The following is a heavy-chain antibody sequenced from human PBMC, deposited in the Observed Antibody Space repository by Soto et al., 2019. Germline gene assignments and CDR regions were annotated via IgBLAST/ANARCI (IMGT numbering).Heavy chain of an antibody. J-gene: IGHJ4*02. V-gene: IGHV3-23*01. CDR1: GFTFSSYA. CDR2: ISGSGGST. Sequence: EVQLLESGGGLVQPGGSLRLSCAASGFTFSSYAMTWVRQAPGKGLEWVSIISGSGGSTYYADSVKGRFTISRDNSKNTLYLQMNSLRAEDTAVYYCARRSSGWFFDYWGQGTLVTVSS. CDR3: ARRSSGWFFDY. D-gene: IGHD6-19*01.